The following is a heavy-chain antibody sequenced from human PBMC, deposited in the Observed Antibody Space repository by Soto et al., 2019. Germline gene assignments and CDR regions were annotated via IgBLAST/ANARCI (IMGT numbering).Heavy chain of an antibody. D-gene: IGHD3-22*01. CDR2: IIPIFGTA. CDR3: ARDGYYYDKPLLI. CDR1: GGTFSSYA. J-gene: IGHJ3*02. V-gene: IGHV1-69*13. Sequence: ASVKVSCKASGGTFSSYAISWVRQAPGQGLEWMGGIIPIFGTANYAQKFQGRVTITADESTSTAYMELSSLRSEDTAVYYCARDGYYYDKPLLIWGQGTMVTVSS.